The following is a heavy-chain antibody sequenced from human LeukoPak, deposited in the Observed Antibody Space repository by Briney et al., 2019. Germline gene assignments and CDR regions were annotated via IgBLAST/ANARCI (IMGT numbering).Heavy chain of an antibody. J-gene: IGHJ5*02. CDR3: ARENRGSYSQAWFDP. CDR2: ISWNSGTI. Sequence: GGSLRLSCAASGFTFDDYAMHWVRQAPGKGLEWVSGISWNSGTIGYADSVKGRFTISRDNAKNSLYLQMNSLRDEDMALYYCARENRGSYSQAWFDPWGQGTLVTVSS. D-gene: IGHD1-26*01. V-gene: IGHV3-9*03. CDR1: GFTFDDYA.